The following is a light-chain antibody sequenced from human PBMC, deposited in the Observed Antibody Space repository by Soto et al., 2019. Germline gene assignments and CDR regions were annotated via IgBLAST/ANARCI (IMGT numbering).Light chain of an antibody. Sequence: QSALTQPASVSGSPGQSITISCTGTSSDVGGYNYVSWYQQHPGKAPKLMIYDVSNRPLGVSNRFSGSKSGNTASLTISGLQAEDDADYYCSSDTSSSTLVFGGGTKVTVL. CDR3: SSDTSSSTLV. CDR2: DVS. J-gene: IGLJ2*01. CDR1: SSDVGGYNY. V-gene: IGLV2-14*01.